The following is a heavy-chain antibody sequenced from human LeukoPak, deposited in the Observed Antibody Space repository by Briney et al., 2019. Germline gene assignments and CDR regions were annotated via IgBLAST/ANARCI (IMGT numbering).Heavy chain of an antibody. Sequence: GGPLRLSCAASGFTFSSYGMHWVRQAPGKGLEGVAVISYDGSNKYYVDSVKGQFIISRDNSKNTLYLQMNSLRAEDTAVYYCAELGITMIGGVWGKGTTVTISS. CDR2: ISYDGSNK. V-gene: IGHV3-30*18. D-gene: IGHD3-10*02. CDR1: GFTFSSYG. CDR3: AELGITMIGGV. J-gene: IGHJ6*04.